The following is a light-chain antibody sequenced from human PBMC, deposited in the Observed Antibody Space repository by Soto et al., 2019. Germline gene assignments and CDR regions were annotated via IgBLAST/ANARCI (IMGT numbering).Light chain of an antibody. CDR2: KAS. Sequence: QMTQSPATLAASVVDRVSITCLASQSIDTWLAWYQQKPGKAPNLLIYKASSLESGVPSRFSGSGSGTEFTLTISSLQPDDFATYYCQQYNSYPLTFGGGTKVDIK. J-gene: IGKJ4*01. CDR1: QSIDTW. V-gene: IGKV1-5*03. CDR3: QQYNSYPLT.